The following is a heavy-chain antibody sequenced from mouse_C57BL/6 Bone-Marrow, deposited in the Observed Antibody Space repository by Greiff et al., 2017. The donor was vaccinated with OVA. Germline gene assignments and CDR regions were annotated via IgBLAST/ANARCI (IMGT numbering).Heavy chain of an antibody. J-gene: IGHJ4*01. V-gene: IGHV1-54*01. CDR2: INPGSGGT. Sequence: VQLQQSGAELVRPGTSVKVSCKASGYAFTNYLIEWVKQRPGQGLEWIGVINPGSGGTNYNEKFKGKATLTADKSSSTAYMQLSSLTSEDSAVYFCAKKIIYYYGSSPYYAMDYWGQGTSVTVSS. CDR3: AKKIIYYYGSSPYYAMDY. CDR1: GYAFTNYL. D-gene: IGHD1-1*01.